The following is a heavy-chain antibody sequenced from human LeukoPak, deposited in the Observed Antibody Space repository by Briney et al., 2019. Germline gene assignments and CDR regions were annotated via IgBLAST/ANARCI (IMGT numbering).Heavy chain of an antibody. J-gene: IGHJ4*02. D-gene: IGHD5-18*01. Sequence: SETLSLTCTVSGGSVSSGSYYWSWIRQPPGKGLEWIGYIYYSGSTNYNPSLKSRVTISVDTSKNQFSLKLSSVTAADTAVYYCARAPTIGYSSGHFDYWGQGTLVTVSS. CDR3: ARAPTIGYSSGHFDY. CDR2: IYYSGST. V-gene: IGHV4-61*01. CDR1: GGSVSSGSYY.